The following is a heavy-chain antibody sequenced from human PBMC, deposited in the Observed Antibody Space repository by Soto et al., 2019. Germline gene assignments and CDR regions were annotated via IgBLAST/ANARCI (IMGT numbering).Heavy chain of an antibody. V-gene: IGHV3-30*18. CDR3: ANSWSPWNGEFDY. CDR1: GFTFSSYG. D-gene: IGHD1-1*01. Sequence: QVQLVESGGGVVQPGRSLRLSCVASGFTFSSYGMHWVRQAPGKGLEWVAVISNDGSNKYYADSVKGRFTISRDNSKNTLFLQMNSLRVEDRVVYYGANSWSPWNGEFDYGGQEPLVPVSS. CDR2: ISNDGSNK. J-gene: IGHJ4*02.